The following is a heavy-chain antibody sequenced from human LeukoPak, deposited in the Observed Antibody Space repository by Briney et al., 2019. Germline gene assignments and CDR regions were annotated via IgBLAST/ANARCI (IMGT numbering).Heavy chain of an antibody. CDR1: GGSFSGYY. D-gene: IGHD6-13*01. CDR3: ARGIALPRY. CDR2: INHSGST. Sequence: SETLSLTCAVSGGSFSGYYWSWIRQPPGKGLEWIGEINHSGSTNYNPSLKSRVTISVDTSKNQFSLKLSSVTAADTAVYYCARGIALPRYWGQGTLVTVSS. J-gene: IGHJ4*02. V-gene: IGHV4-34*01.